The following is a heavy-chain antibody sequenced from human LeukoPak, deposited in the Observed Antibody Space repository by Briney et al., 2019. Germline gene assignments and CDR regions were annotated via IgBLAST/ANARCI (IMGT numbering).Heavy chain of an antibody. CDR1: GYTFTSYG. CDR3: AKDRGDGYNSGYFVY. CDR2: ISAYNGNT. D-gene: IGHD5-24*01. Sequence: ASVKVSCKASGYTFTSYGISWVRQAPGQGLEWMGWISAYNGNTNYAQKLQGRVTMITDTSTSTAYMELRSLRSDDTAVYYCAKDRGDGYNSGYFVYWGQGTLVTVSS. J-gene: IGHJ4*02. V-gene: IGHV1-18*01.